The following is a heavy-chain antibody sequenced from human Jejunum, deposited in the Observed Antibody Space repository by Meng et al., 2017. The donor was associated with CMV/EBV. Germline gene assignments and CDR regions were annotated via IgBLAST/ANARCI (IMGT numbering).Heavy chain of an antibody. V-gene: IGHV3-23*01. CDR2: ISIYGGST. D-gene: IGHD2-2*01. Sequence: SGFTFSNHAMSGVRQGPGKGLEWVSSISIYGGSTFYADSVKGRFTISRDNSKDTLSLQMNSLRADDTAVYYCAKNLLSPSSFFDLWGQGTLVTVSS. CDR1: GFTFSNHA. CDR3: AKNLLSPSSFFDL. J-gene: IGHJ4*02.